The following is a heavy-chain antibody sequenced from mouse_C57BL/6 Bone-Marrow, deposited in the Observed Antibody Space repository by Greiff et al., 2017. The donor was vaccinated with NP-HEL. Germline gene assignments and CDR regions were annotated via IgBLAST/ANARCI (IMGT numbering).Heavy chain of an antibody. Sequence: EVKLMESGGGLVQPGGSLKLSCAASGFTFSDYYMYWVRQTPEKRLEWVAYISNGGGSTYYPDTVKGRFTISRDNAKNTLYLQMSRLKSEDTAMYYCARGYYGPMDYWGQGTSVTVSS. V-gene: IGHV5-12*01. J-gene: IGHJ4*01. CDR2: ISNGGGST. D-gene: IGHD1-2*01. CDR3: ARGYYGPMDY. CDR1: GFTFSDYY.